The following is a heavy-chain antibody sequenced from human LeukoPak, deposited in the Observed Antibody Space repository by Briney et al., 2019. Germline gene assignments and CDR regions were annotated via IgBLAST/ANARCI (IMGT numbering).Heavy chain of an antibody. CDR2: ISSSGSTI. Sequence: GGSLRLSCAASGFTLSSYEMNWVRQAPGKGLEWVSYISSSGSTIYYADSVKGRLTVSRDNAKNSLYLQMNSLRAEDTAVYYCAKSDPYGDSLIEIWGQGALVTVSS. D-gene: IGHD4-17*01. CDR1: GFTLSSYE. J-gene: IGHJ4*02. V-gene: IGHV3-48*03. CDR3: AKSDPYGDSLIEI.